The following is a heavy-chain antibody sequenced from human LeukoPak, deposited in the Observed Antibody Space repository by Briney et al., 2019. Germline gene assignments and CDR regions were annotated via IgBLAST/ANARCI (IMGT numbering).Heavy chain of an antibody. CDR1: GFTFNSYW. V-gene: IGHV3-7*03. Sequence: GGSLRLSCAASGFTFNSYWMISVRQAPGKGLEWVADIKQDGSDKYYAGSVKGRFTISTDNAKNSLYLQMNSLGAEDTAVYFCARYNSAWKTDDYWGQGTLVTVSS. D-gene: IGHD6-19*01. J-gene: IGHJ4*02. CDR3: ARYNSAWKTDDY. CDR2: IKQDGSDK.